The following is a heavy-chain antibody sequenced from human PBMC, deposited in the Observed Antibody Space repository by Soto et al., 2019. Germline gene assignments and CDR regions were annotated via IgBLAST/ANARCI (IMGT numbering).Heavy chain of an antibody. CDR1: GVSIHNSHSF. D-gene: IGHD2-21*01. Sequence: LTCTVSGVSIHNSHSFWAWIRQPPGKGLQFIASVYHNGGAHYNSSLKSRVTISVDTANNQVSLRMRSLTAADTAFYYCGRVVEGATRHTDPDSWGQGILVTVSS. V-gene: IGHV4-39*01. CDR3: GRVVEGATRHTDPDS. CDR2: VYHNGGA. J-gene: IGHJ5*01.